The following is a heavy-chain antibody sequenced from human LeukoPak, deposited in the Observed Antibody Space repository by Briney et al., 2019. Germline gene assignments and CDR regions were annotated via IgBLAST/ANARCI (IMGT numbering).Heavy chain of an antibody. D-gene: IGHD2-15*01. CDR2: IYHSGST. V-gene: IGHV4-38-2*02. CDR1: GYPTSSGYY. J-gene: IGHJ4*02. Sequence: SETLAPPFPVSGYPTSSGYYWGWVRHPPREGLGWIGSIYHSGSTYYNPSLKSRVTISVDTSKNQFSLKLSSVTAADTAVYYCARGGAATGNFDYWGQGTLVTVSS. CDR3: ARGGAATGNFDY.